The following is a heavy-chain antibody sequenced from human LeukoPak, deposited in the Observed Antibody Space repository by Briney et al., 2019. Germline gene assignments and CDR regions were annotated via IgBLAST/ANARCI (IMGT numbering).Heavy chain of an antibody. J-gene: IGHJ6*02. D-gene: IGHD2-21*01. CDR3: ARDLGVRGMDV. CDR1: GGSFSGYY. CDR2: LYYTGTT. V-gene: IGHV4-34*09. Sequence: SETLSLTCAVYGGSFSGYYWSWIRQPPGKGLEWIGYLYYTGTTYYNPSLKSRIIISVDTSKTQFSLRLSSVSAADTAIYYCARDLGVRGMDVWGQGTTVTVSS.